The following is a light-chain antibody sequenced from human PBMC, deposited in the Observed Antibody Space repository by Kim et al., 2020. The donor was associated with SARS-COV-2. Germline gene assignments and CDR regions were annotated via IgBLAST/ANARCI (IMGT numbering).Light chain of an antibody. CDR1: SLRSYY. V-gene: IGLV3-19*01. CDR2: GKN. CDR3: NSRDSSGNHFVV. Sequence: SSELTQDPAVSVALGQTVRITCQGDSLRSYYASWYQQKPGQAPVLVIYGKNNRPSGIPDRFSGSSSGHTASLTITGAQAEDEADYYCNSRDSSGNHFVVF. J-gene: IGLJ2*01.